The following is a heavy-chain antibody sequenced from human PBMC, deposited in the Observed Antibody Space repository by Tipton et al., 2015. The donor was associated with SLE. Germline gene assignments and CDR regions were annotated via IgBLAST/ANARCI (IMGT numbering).Heavy chain of an antibody. V-gene: IGHV5-51*03. CDR3: VRRDNNWFDP. CDR1: GYTFANYW. CDR2: VYPAGSKT. J-gene: IGHJ5*02. Sequence: VQLVQSGAEVKKPGESLKISCKASGYTFANYWIAWVRQMPGKGLEWMGLVYPAGSKTRYSPSFRGHVTISADTSVDTAYLQWSSLKASDSGMYFCVRRDNNWFDPWGQGTLVTVSS.